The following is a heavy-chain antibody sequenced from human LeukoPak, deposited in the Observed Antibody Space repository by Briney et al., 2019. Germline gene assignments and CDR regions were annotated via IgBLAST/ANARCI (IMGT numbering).Heavy chain of an antibody. CDR2: ISYDGSNK. Sequence: HAGRSLRLSCAASGFTFNSYAMHWVRQAPAGKGLEWVAVISYDGSNKFYADSVKGRFTISRDNSKNTLYLQMNSLRAEDTAVYYCARDRDSGWYHFDQWGQGTLVTVSS. CDR1: GFTFNSYA. V-gene: IGHV3-30*03. CDR3: ARDRDSGWYHFDQ. J-gene: IGHJ4*02. D-gene: IGHD6-19*01.